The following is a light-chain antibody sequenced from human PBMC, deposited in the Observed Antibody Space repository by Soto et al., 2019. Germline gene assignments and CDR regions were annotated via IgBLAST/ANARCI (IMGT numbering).Light chain of an antibody. CDR3: HHYGSSLSIT. Sequence: ESVLTQSPGSLSLSPGERATLSCRASQNVSSNYLAWYQHKPGQAPRLLIYGASSRATGIPDRFSGSGSGTDYTLTISRLEPEDFAVYYCHHYGSSLSITFGQGTRLELK. CDR2: GAS. CDR1: QNVSSNY. V-gene: IGKV3-20*01. J-gene: IGKJ5*01.